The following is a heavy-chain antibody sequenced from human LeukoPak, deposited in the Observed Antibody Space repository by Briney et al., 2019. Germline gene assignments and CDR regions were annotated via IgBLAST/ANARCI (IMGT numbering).Heavy chain of an antibody. CDR1: GYTFTSCY. D-gene: IGHD3-16*01. V-gene: IGHV1-46*01. CDR2: INPSGGYT. CDR3: ARDYDYVFPYYYYYMDV. J-gene: IGHJ6*03. Sequence: GASVKVSCKASGYTFTSCYMHWVRQAPGQGLEWMGVINPSGGYTTYAQKFQGRVTMARDMSTSTVYMELSSLRSEDTAVYYCARDYDYVFPYYYYYMDVWGKGTTVTVSS.